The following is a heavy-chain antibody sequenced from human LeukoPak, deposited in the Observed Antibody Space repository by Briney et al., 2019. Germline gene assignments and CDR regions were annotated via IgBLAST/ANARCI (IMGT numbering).Heavy chain of an antibody. V-gene: IGHV3-7*05. Sequence: PGGSLRLSCAASGFTFGSYWMSWVRQAPGKGLEWVANIKEDGSDKYYVDSVKGRFTISRDNAKNSLYLQMNSLRAEDTARYYCARDYGYYDSSGPYWGQGTLVTVSS. CDR1: GFTFGSYW. CDR2: IKEDGSDK. D-gene: IGHD3-22*01. CDR3: ARDYGYYDSSGPY. J-gene: IGHJ4*02.